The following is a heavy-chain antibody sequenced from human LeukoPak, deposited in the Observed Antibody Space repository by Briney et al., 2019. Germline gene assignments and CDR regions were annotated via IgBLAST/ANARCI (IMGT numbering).Heavy chain of an antibody. CDR3: ARDGQQLAPYAMDV. CDR2: IWYDGSNK. D-gene: IGHD6-13*01. J-gene: IGHJ6*02. Sequence: PGRSLRLSCAASGFRFGSHAVHWVRQAPGKGLEWLAQIWYDGSNKYYVDSVKGRFTTSRDSSKNTVYLQMNSLRAEDTAVYFCARDGQQLAPYAMDVWGQGTTVTVSS. CDR1: GFRFGSHA. V-gene: IGHV3-33*01.